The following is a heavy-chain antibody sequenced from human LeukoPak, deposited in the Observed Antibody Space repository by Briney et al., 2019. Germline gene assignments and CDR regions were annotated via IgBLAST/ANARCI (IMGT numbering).Heavy chain of an antibody. CDR2: IKQDGSEK. Sequence: GGSLRLSCAASGFTFSSYWMSWVRQAPGKGLEGVANIKQDGSEKYYVDSVKGRFTISRDNAKNSLYLQMNSLRAEDTAVYYCARDPGAYGYSYGYPLDYWGQGTLVTVSS. J-gene: IGHJ4*02. V-gene: IGHV3-7*01. CDR3: ARDPGAYGYSYGYPLDY. CDR1: GFTFSSYW. D-gene: IGHD5-18*01.